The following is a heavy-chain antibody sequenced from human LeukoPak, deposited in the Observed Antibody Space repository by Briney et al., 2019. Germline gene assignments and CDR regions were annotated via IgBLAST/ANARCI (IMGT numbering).Heavy chain of an antibody. CDR2: ISGSGGST. J-gene: IGHJ4*02. V-gene: IGHV3-23*01. CDR1: GFTFSSYA. CDR3: AKAPSITMVRSIDY. Sequence: PGGSLRLSCAASGFTFSSYAMSWVHQAPGKGLEWVSAISGSGGSTYYADSVKGRFTISRDNSKNTLYLQMNSLRAEDTAVYYCAKAPSITMVRSIDYWGQGTLVTVSS. D-gene: IGHD3-10*01.